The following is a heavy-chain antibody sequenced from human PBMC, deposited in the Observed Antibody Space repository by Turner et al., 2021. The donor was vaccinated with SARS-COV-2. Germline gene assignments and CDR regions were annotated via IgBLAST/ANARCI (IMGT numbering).Heavy chain of an antibody. D-gene: IGHD2-21*02. Sequence: QVQLQQWGAGPLKPSATLSLTCAAYGGSFSGYYWIWIRQSPGKGVEWIGEISHSGSTTYNPSLKSRVTLSVDRSKIQFSLRLSSVTAADTAVYYCARVNYGGVTVRDYYSYYGMDVWGQGTTVTVS. CDR1: GGSFSGYY. V-gene: IGHV4-34*01. CDR3: ARVNYGGVTVRDYYSYYGMDV. J-gene: IGHJ6*02. CDR2: ISHSGST.